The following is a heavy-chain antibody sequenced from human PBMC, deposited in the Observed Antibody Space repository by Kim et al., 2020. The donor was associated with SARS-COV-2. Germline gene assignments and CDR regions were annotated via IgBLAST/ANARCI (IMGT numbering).Heavy chain of an antibody. CDR2: IYYSGST. D-gene: IGHD3-3*01. J-gene: IGHJ4*02. Sequence: SETLSLTCTVSGGSISSYYWSWIRQPPGKGLEWIGYIYYSGSTNYNPSLKSRVTISVDTSKNQFSLKLSSVTAADTAVYYCARHYDFWSGYPPTHLDYWGQGTLVTVSS. V-gene: IGHV4-59*08. CDR3: ARHYDFWSGYPPTHLDY. CDR1: GGSISSYY.